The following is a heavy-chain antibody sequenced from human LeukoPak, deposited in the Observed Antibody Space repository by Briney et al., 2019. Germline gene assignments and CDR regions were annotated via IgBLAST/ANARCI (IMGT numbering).Heavy chain of an antibody. CDR1: GFAFSRYW. D-gene: IGHD1-26*01. CDR3: ARLDIDGSGRGRYSNDF. V-gene: IGHV3-7*01. J-gene: IGHJ4*02. Sequence: GGSLRLSCAASGFAFSRYWMSWVRQAPGKGLDWVANINQRGSEKYYAGSVKGRFTISRDNAKNSVSLQMNSLRAEHTAVYYCARLDIDGSGRGRYSNDFWGQGTLVTVSS. CDR2: INQRGSEK.